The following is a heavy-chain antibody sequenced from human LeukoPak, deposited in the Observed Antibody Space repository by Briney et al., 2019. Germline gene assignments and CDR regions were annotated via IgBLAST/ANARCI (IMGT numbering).Heavy chain of an antibody. V-gene: IGHV1-2*02. CDR1: GYTFTGYY. D-gene: IGHD2-2*01. J-gene: IGHJ6*03. Sequence: GASVKVSCKASGYTFTGYYMHWVRQAPGQGLEWMGWINPNSGGTNYARKFQGRVTMTRDTSISTAYMELSRLRSDDTAVYYCARGPIVVVPAAFEPHYYYMDVWGKGTTVTVTS. CDR3: ARGPIVVVPAAFEPHYYYMDV. CDR2: INPNSGGT.